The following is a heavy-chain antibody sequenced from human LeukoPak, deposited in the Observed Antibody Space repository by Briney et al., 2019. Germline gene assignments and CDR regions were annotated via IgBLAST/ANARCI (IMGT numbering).Heavy chain of an antibody. V-gene: IGHV5-51*01. D-gene: IGHD3-10*01. CDR3: ARQKRITMVRGAPLSGMDV. CDR2: IYPGDSDT. Sequence: GESLKISCKGSGYSFTSYWIGWVRQKPGKGLEWMGIIYPGDSDTRYSPSFQGQVTISADKSISTAYLQWSSLKASDTAMYYCARQKRITMVRGAPLSGMDVWGQGTTVNVSS. CDR1: GYSFTSYW. J-gene: IGHJ6*02.